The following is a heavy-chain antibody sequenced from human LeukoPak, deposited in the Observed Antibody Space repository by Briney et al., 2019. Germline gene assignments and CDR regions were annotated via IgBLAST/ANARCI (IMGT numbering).Heavy chain of an antibody. CDR3: ARGYGANSSGYYYQPFDY. CDR1: GGSFSGYY. CDR2: INHSGST. Sequence: SETLSLTCAVYGGSFSGYYWSWIRQPPGKGLEWIGEINHSGSTNYNPPLKSRVTISVDTSKNQFSLKLSSVTAADTAVYYCARGYGANSSGYYYQPFDYWGQGTLVTVSS. J-gene: IGHJ4*02. V-gene: IGHV4-34*01. D-gene: IGHD3-22*01.